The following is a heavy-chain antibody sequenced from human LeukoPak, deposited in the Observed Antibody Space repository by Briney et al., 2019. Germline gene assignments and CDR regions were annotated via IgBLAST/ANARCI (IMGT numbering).Heavy chain of an antibody. D-gene: IGHD6-13*01. V-gene: IGHV4-4*07. CDR2: IYTSGSA. J-gene: IGHJ5*02. Sequence: PSETLSLTCTVSGDSISVYYWTWIRQPAGKGLEWIGRIYTSGSANYNPSLKSRVTMSVDTSKNQFSLRLTSVTAADTAVYYCARGGDSSSWSVDRWGQGTLVTVSS. CDR1: GDSISVYY. CDR3: ARGGDSSSWSVDR.